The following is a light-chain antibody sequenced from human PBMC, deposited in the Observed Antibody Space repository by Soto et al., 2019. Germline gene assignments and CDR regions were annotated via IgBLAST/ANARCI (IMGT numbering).Light chain of an antibody. Sequence: EIVLTQSPGTLSLSPGERATLSCRASQSLTSDYLAWYQQKPGQTPRLLIHGASSRATGIPDRFSGSGSGTDFTLTISRLEPEDSAVYYCQQYNSWPLTFGGGTKVEIK. CDR1: QSLTSDY. CDR3: QQYNSWPLT. CDR2: GAS. V-gene: IGKV3-20*01. J-gene: IGKJ4*01.